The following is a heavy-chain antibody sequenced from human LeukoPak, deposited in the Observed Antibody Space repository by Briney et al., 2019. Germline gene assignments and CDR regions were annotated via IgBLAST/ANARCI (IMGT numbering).Heavy chain of an antibody. CDR1: GFIFRSHW. CDR3: VRFRRDYYYGLDV. Sequence: PGGSLRLSCAASGFIFRSHWMTWVRQAPGQGREWVANIKTDGSEKFYMDALKGRFTISRDNAKSTMYLQMNSLRAEDTAVYYCVRFRRDYYYGLDVWGQGTTVTVSS. CDR2: IKTDGSEK. J-gene: IGHJ6*02. V-gene: IGHV3-7*01.